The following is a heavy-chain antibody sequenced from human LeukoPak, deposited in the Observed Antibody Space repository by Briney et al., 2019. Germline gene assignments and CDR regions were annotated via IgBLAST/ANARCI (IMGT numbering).Heavy chain of an antibody. D-gene: IGHD5-12*01. CDR3: ARDQVATIEGVFDY. V-gene: IGHV1-46*01. CDR2: INPSGGST. Sequence: ASVNVSCKASGYTFTSYYMHWVRQAPGQGREGMGIINPSGGSTSYAQKFQGRVTMARDTSTSTVYMELSSLRSEDTAVYYCARDQVATIEGVFDYWGQGTLVTASS. CDR1: GYTFTSYY. J-gene: IGHJ4*02.